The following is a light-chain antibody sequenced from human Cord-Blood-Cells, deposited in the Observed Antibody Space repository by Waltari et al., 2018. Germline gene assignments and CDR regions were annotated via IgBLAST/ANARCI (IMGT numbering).Light chain of an antibody. J-gene: IGLJ1*01. CDR1: SSDVGGYNY. V-gene: IGLV2-14*03. CDR3: SSYTSSSTRV. Sequence: QSALTQPASVSGSPGQSITISCTGTSSDVGGYNYVSWYQQPPGKAPKLMIYDVSNRPSGVSKRFDGSKSGNTASLTISGIQAEDEAYYYCSSYTSSSTRVFGTGTKVTVL. CDR2: DVS.